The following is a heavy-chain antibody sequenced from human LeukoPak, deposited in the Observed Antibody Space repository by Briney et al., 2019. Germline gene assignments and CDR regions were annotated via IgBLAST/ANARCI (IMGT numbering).Heavy chain of an antibody. J-gene: IGHJ5*02. CDR2: IKPKTDGGTT. V-gene: IGHV3-15*01. Sequence: GGSLRLSCVASGFTFSNAWMSRVRQAPGKGLEWVGRIKPKTDGGTTDHAAPVKGRFTISRDDSKNTLYLQMNSLKTEDTAVYYCTRRYGKNSWWFDPWGQGTLVTVSS. CDR1: GFTFSNAW. D-gene: IGHD4-17*01. CDR3: TRRYGKNSWWFDP.